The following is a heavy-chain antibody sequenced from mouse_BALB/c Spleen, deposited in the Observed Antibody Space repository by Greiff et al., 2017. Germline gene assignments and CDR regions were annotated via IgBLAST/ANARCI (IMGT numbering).Heavy chain of an antibody. CDR2: ISSGGSYT. Sequence: EVKLVESGGGLVKPGGSLKLSCAASGFTFSSYTMSWVRQTPAKRLEWVATISSGGSYTYYPDSVKGRFTISRDNAKNTLYLQMSSLKSEDTAMYYCTSDDGYYYFDYWGQGTTLTVSS. D-gene: IGHD2-3*01. CDR1: GFTFSSYT. J-gene: IGHJ2*01. V-gene: IGHV5-6-4*01. CDR3: TSDDGYYYFDY.